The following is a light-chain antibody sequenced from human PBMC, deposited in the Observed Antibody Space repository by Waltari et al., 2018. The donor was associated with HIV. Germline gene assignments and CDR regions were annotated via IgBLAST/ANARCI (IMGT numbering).Light chain of an antibody. CDR2: RSN. CDR1: SSHIGSTY. J-gene: IGLJ3*02. V-gene: IGLV1-47*01. CDR3: AAWDDSLSGPV. Sequence: QSVLTQPPSASGTPGQRVTISCSGSSSHIGSTYVYWYQQLPGTAPKLLIYRSNQRPSGVPDRCSGSKSGTSASLAISGLRSEDEADYYCAAWDDSLSGPVFGGGTKLTVL.